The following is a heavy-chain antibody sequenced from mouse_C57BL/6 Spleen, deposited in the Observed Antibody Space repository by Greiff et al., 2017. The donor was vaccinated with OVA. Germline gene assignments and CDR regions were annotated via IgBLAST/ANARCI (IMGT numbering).Heavy chain of an antibody. D-gene: IGHD1-1*01. Sequence: EVHLVESGGGLVQPKGSLKLSCAASGFTFNTYAMHWVRQAPGKGLEWVARIRSKSSNYATYYADSVKDRFTISRDDSQSMLYLQMNNLKTEDTAMYYCVKDGSSYVGWYFDVWGTGTTVTVSS. V-gene: IGHV10-3*01. CDR1: GFTFNTYA. CDR2: IRSKSSNYAT. J-gene: IGHJ1*03. CDR3: VKDGSSYVGWYFDV.